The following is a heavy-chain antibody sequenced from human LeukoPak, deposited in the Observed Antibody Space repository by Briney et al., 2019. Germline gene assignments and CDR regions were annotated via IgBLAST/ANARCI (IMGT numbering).Heavy chain of an antibody. CDR2: IYHSGST. Sequence: SETLSLTCAVSGGSISSSNWWSWVRQPPGKGLEWIGEIYHSGSTNYNPSLKSRVTISVDKSKNQFSLKLSSVTAADTAVYYCARLRPYSSSWYAYYGMDVWGQGTTVTVSS. CDR1: GGSISSSNW. CDR3: ARLRPYSSSWYAYYGMDV. J-gene: IGHJ6*02. D-gene: IGHD6-13*01. V-gene: IGHV4-4*02.